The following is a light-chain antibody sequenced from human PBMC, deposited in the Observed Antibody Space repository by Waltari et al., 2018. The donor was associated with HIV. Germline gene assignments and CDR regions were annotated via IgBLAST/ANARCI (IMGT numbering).Light chain of an antibody. J-gene: IGKJ1*01. Sequence: DIVMTQSPPSLTVSLGERATLNCSSSQSLFYGQTNGNYLAWYQKKPGQPPRLLIYWASTRETGVPDRFSGSGSGAEFSLTISSLQPEDVAVYYCQQYYGNVWTFGQGTKV. V-gene: IGKV4-1*01. CDR2: WAS. CDR1: QSLFYGQTNGNY. CDR3: QQYYGNVWT.